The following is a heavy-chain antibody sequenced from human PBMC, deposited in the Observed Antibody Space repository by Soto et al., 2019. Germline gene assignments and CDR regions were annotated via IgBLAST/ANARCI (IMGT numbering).Heavy chain of an antibody. D-gene: IGHD3-10*01. V-gene: IGHV5-10-1*01. CDR2: IDPSDSYT. Sequence: LKISCKGSGYSFTSYWISWVRQMPGKGLEWMGRIDPSDSYTNYSPSFQGHVTISADKSISTAYLQWSSLKASDTAMYYCARHPYYYGSGRNYYYGMDVWGQGTTVTVSS. CDR1: GYSFTSYW. J-gene: IGHJ6*02. CDR3: ARHPYYYGSGRNYYYGMDV.